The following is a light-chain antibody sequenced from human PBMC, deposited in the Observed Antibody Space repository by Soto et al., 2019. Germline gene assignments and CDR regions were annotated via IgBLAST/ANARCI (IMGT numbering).Light chain of an antibody. V-gene: IGKV1-39*01. CDR3: QQSYNTPWT. J-gene: IGKJ1*01. CDR1: QSISSF. Sequence: DIQMTQSPSSLSASVGDRVTITCRASQSISSFLNWYHQKPGKAPKLLIFEASSLQSGVPSRFSGSGSGTDFTLTISSLQPEDFATYYCQQSYNTPWTFGQGTKVDIK. CDR2: EAS.